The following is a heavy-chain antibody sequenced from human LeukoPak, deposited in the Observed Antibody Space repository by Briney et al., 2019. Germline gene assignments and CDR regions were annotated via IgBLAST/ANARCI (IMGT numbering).Heavy chain of an antibody. CDR3: ARGPYYFDY. V-gene: IGHV4-59*01. CDR2: IYYSGST. J-gene: IGHJ4*02. Sequence: YWSXIRXXPGKGLGWIGYIYYSGSTNYNPSLKSRVTISVDTSKKQFSLKLSSVTAADTAVYYCARGPYYFDYWGQGTLVTVSS. CDR1: Y.